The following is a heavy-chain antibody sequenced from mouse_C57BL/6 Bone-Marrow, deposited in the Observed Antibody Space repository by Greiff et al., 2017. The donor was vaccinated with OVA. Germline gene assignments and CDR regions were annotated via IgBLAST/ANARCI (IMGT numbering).Heavy chain of an antibody. D-gene: IGHD2-4*01. CDR1: GYSITSGYY. CDR2: ISYDGSN. V-gene: IGHV3-6*01. J-gene: IGHJ1*03. CDR3: ARFYYDYDYWYFDV. Sequence: DVKLQESGPGLVKPSQSLSLTCSVTGYSITSGYYWNWIRQFPGNKLEWMGYISYDGSNNYNPSLKNRISITRDTSKNQFFLKLNSVTTEDTATYYCARFYYDYDYWYFDVWGTGTTVTVSS.